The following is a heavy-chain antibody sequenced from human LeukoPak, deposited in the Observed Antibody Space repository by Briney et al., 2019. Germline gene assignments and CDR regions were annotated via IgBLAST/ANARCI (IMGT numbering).Heavy chain of an antibody. CDR3: ATLGGSCYSRIAVAGRCGFYSFDY. Sequence: PSETLSLTCTVSGGSISSSSYYWGWIRQPPGKGLEWIGSIYYSGSTYYNPSLKSRVTISVDTSKNQFSLKLSSVTAADTAVYYCATLGGSCYSRIAVAGRCGFYSFDYWGQGTLVTVSS. J-gene: IGHJ4*02. V-gene: IGHV4-39*01. CDR2: IYYSGST. D-gene: IGHD2-15*01. CDR1: GGSISSSSYY.